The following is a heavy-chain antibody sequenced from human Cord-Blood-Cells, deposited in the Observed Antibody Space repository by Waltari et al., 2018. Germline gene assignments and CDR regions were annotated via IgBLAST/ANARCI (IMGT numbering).Heavy chain of an antibody. CDR3: ARGRIAPDY. J-gene: IGHJ4*02. D-gene: IGHD6-13*01. Sequence: QVQLQQWCAGLLKPSETLSLTCAVYGWSFSGYYLRWIRQPPGKGLEWIGKINHSGSTNYNPSLKSRVTISVDTSKNQFSLKLSSVTAADTAVYYCARGRIAPDYWGQGTLVTVSS. CDR2: INHSGST. CDR1: GWSFSGYY. V-gene: IGHV4-34*01.